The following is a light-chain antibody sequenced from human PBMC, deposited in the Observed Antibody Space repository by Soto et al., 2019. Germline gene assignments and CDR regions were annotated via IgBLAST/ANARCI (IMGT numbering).Light chain of an antibody. J-gene: IGKJ2*01. CDR2: AAS. V-gene: IGKV1-39*01. CDR1: QSISSY. Sequence: DIQMTQSPSSLSASVGDRVTIPCRASQSISSYLNWYQQKPAKAPKLLIYAASSLQSGVPSRFSGSGSGTEFTLTISSLQPEDYATYYCQQSYSTPPTFGQGTKLELK. CDR3: QQSYSTPPT.